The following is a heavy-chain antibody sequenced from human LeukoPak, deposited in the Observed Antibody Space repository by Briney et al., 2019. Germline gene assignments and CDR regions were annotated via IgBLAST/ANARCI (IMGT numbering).Heavy chain of an antibody. D-gene: IGHD3-9*01. CDR3: ARDRPYYDILTGYPNWFDP. CDR1: GFTFSSYG. Sequence: PGRSLRLSCAASGFTFSSYGMHWARQAPGKGLEWVAVIWYDGSNKYYADSVKGRFTISRDNSKNTLYLQMNSLRAEDTAVYYCARDRPYYDILTGYPNWFDPWGQGTLVTVSS. CDR2: IWYDGSNK. J-gene: IGHJ5*02. V-gene: IGHV3-33*01.